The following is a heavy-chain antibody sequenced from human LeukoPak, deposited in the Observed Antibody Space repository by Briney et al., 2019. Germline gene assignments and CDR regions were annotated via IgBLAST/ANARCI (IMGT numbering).Heavy chain of an antibody. CDR2: ISGRNGNP. D-gene: IGHD2/OR15-2a*01. CDR3: ARDHALWSNGFDY. V-gene: IGHV1-18*01. Sequence: AAEKVSCKASGYSFTDYGITWVRQAPGQGLEWMGWISGRNGNPNYSQRLQGRVTMTTDTSTSTAYMELRSLTSDDTAVYYCARDHALWSNGFDYWGQGTLVTVSS. CDR1: GYSFTDYG. J-gene: IGHJ4*02.